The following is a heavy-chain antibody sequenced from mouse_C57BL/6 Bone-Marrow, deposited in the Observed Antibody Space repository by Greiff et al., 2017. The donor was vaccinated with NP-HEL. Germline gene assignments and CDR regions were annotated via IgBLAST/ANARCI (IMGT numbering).Heavy chain of an antibody. J-gene: IGHJ4*01. Sequence: EVQRVESGPGLAKPSQTLSLTCSVTGYSITSDYWNWIRKFPGNKLEYMGYISYSGSTYYNPSLKSRISITRDTSKNQYYLQLNSVTTEDTATYYCARTYYDPYYAMDYWGQGTSVTVSS. CDR2: ISYSGST. D-gene: IGHD2-10*01. CDR1: GYSITSDY. V-gene: IGHV3-8*01. CDR3: ARTYYDPYYAMDY.